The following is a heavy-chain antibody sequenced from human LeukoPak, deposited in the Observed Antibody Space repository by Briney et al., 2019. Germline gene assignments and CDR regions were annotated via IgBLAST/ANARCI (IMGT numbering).Heavy chain of an antibody. D-gene: IGHD2-2*01. Sequence: SETLSLTCAVYGGSFSGYYGSWIRQPPGKGLEWIGEINHSGSTNYNPSLKSRVTISVDTSKNQFSLKLSSVTAADTAVYYCARFLSVVPAATWFDPWGQGTLVTVSS. J-gene: IGHJ5*02. CDR3: ARFLSVVPAATWFDP. CDR2: INHSGST. CDR1: GGSFSGYY. V-gene: IGHV4-34*01.